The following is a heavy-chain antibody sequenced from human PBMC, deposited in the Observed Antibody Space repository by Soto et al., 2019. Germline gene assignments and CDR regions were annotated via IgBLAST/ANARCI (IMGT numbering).Heavy chain of an antibody. J-gene: IGHJ4*02. D-gene: IGHD5-12*01. CDR1: GVTFNRQD. CDR2: IIPMFGTP. Sequence: SCKASGVTFNRQDMRWVRQAPGQGLEWMGGIIPMFGTPHYAEKFQDRVTITADESTGTAYLELSSLTSEDTAVYYCAKSEGRDGYSFDYWGPGTLVTVSS. CDR3: AKSEGRDGYSFDY. V-gene: IGHV1-69*01.